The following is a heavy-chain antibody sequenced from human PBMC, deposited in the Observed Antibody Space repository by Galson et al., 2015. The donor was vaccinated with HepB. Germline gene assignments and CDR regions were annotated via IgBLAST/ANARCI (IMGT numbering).Heavy chain of an antibody. CDR1: GFTFSNAW. V-gene: IGHV3-15*01. CDR2: IKSKTDGGTT. D-gene: IGHD2-21*02. J-gene: IGHJ4*02. CDR3: TTDWAAGPYCGGDCYS. Sequence: SLRLSCAASGFTFSNAWMSWVRQAPGKGLEWVGRIKSKTDGGTTDYAAPVKGRFTISRDDSKNTLYLQMNSLKTEDTAVYYCTTDWAAGPYCGGDCYSWGQGTLVTVSS.